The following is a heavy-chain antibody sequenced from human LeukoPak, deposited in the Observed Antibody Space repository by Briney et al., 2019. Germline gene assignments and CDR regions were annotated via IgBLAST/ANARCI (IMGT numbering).Heavy chain of an antibody. CDR3: ARLSPPGYSGYDSLAEL. J-gene: IGHJ4*02. D-gene: IGHD5-12*01. Sequence: GESLKISCKGSGYNFTTYWIGWVRQMPGKGLEWMGIIYPGDSDTRYSPSFQGQVTISADKSISTAYLQWSSLKASDTAMYYCARLSPPGYSGYDSLAELWGQGTLVTVSS. CDR2: IYPGDSDT. V-gene: IGHV5-51*01. CDR1: GYNFTTYW.